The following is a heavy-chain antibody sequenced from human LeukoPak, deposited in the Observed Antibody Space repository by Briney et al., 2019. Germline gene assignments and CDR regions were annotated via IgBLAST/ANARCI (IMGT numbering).Heavy chain of an antibody. D-gene: IGHD6-19*01. CDR2: ISGSRGST. J-gene: IGHJ4*02. CDR3: ARTTYSSGKTDY. V-gene: IGHV3-23*01. CDR1: GFTFSIYA. Sequence: GGSLRLSCAASGFTFSIYAMSWVRQAPGKGLEWLSAISGSRGSTYYADSVKGRFTISRDNSKNTLYLQMNSLRAEDTAVYYCARTTYSSGKTDYWGQGTLVTVSS.